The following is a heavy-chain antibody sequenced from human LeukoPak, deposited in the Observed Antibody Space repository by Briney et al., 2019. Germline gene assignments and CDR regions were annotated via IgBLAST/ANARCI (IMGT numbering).Heavy chain of an antibody. CDR2: MNPNSGNT. Sequence: ASVKVSCKASGYTFTGYYMHWVRQAPGQGLEWMGWMNPNSGNTGYAQKFQGRVTMTRNTSISTAYMELSSLRSEDTAVYYCARGTAAAILSDYYYYMDVWGKGTTVTVSS. CDR3: ARGTAAAILSDYYYYMDV. D-gene: IGHD2-2*02. CDR1: GYTFTGYY. V-gene: IGHV1-8*02. J-gene: IGHJ6*03.